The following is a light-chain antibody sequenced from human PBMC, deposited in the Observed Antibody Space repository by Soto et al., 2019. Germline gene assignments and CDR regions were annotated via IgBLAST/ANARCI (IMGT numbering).Light chain of an antibody. Sequence: EIVLTQSPGTLSLSPGERATLSCRASQSVTSSYLAWYQQKPGQAPRLLIYGASSRATGIPDRFGGSGSGTDFTLTISRLEPEDFAVYYRQQYASSPQTFGQGTRVEIK. J-gene: IGKJ1*01. CDR3: QQYASSPQT. CDR2: GAS. CDR1: QSVTSSY. V-gene: IGKV3-20*01.